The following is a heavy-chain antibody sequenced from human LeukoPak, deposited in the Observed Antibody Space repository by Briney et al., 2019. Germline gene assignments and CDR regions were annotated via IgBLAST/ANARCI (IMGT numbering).Heavy chain of an antibody. V-gene: IGHV4-31*02. D-gene: IGHD3-22*01. CDR1: GGSISSGGYY. J-gene: IGHJ4*02. Sequence: PSQTLSLTCTVSGGSISSGGYYWSWIRQHPGKGLEWIGYIYYSGSTYYNPSLKSRVTISVDTSKNQFSLKLSSVTAADTAVYYCARAATINYYDSSGYYNWGQGTLVTVSS. CDR3: ARAATINYYDSSGYYN. CDR2: IYYSGST.